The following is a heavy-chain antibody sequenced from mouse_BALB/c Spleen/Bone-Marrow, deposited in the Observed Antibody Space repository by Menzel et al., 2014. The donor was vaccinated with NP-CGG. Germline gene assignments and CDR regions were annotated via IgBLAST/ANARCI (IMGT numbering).Heavy chain of an antibody. Sequence: VMLVESGPGLVAPSQSLSITCTVSGFSLSRYSVHWVRQPPGKGLEWLGMIWGGGSTDYNSALKSRLSISKDNSKSQVFLEMNSLQTDDTAIYYCARREVYRYGYYAMDYWGQGTSVTVSS. CDR3: ARREVYRYGYYAMDY. CDR2: IWGGGST. V-gene: IGHV2-6-4*01. D-gene: IGHD2-14*01. J-gene: IGHJ4*01. CDR1: GFSLSRYS.